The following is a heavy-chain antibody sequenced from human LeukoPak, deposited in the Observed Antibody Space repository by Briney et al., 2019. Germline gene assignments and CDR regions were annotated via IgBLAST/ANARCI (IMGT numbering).Heavy chain of an antibody. CDR2: ISYDGSNK. D-gene: IGHD3-3*01. CDR1: GFTFSSYG. Sequence: GRSLRLSCAASGFTFSSYGMHWVRQAPGKGLEWVAVISYDGSNKYYADSVKGRFTISRDNSKNTLYLQMNSLRAEDTAVYYCARDKGFWSGEDAFDIWGQGTMVTVSS. J-gene: IGHJ3*02. V-gene: IGHV3-30*03. CDR3: ARDKGFWSGEDAFDI.